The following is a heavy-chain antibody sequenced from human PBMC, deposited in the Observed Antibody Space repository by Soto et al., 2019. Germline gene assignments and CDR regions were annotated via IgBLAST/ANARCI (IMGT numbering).Heavy chain of an antibody. D-gene: IGHD6-19*01. CDR3: ARYSSGWSGFSDY. Sequence: SETLSLTCTVSGGSISSSSYHWGWIRQPPGKGLEWIGTIYYSGSTYYNPSLKSRVTISVDTSKNQFSLKLSSVTAADTAVYYCARYSSGWSGFSDYWGQGTLVTVS. CDR2: IYYSGST. V-gene: IGHV4-39*07. CDR1: GGSISSSSYH. J-gene: IGHJ4*02.